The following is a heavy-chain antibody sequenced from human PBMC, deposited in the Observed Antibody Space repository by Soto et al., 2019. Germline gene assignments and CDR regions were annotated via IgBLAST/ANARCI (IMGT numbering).Heavy chain of an antibody. Sequence: LRLSCAASGFTFSSYSMNWVRQAPGKGLEWVSSISSSSYIYYADSVKGRFTISRDNAKNSLYLQMNSLRAEDTAVYYCARDPYYDSSGWFDPWGQGTLVTVSS. J-gene: IGHJ5*02. D-gene: IGHD3-22*01. CDR1: GFTFSSYS. CDR2: ISSSSYI. V-gene: IGHV3-21*01. CDR3: ARDPYYDSSGWFDP.